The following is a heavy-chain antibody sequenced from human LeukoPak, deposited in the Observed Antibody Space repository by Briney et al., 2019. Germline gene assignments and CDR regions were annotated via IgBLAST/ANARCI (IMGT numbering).Heavy chain of an antibody. CDR3: VKDLSYESSGSFFDS. D-gene: IGHD3-22*01. Sequence: GGSLRLSCAASGFTFEDYTMHWVRQAPEKTLEWVSLISWDGTTYYADSVKGRFTISRDNSKDSLYLQMDTLRSEDTAFYYCVKDLSYESSGSFFDSWGQGALVTVS. CDR2: ISWDGTT. V-gene: IGHV3-43*01. CDR1: GFTFEDYT. J-gene: IGHJ4*02.